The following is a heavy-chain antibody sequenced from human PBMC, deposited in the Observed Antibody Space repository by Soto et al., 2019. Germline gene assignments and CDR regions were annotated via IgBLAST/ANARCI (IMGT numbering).Heavy chain of an antibody. V-gene: IGHV3-30*03. CDR3: AATVPYYFDY. CDR2: ISYDGSNK. J-gene: IGHJ4*02. D-gene: IGHD4-17*01. CDR1: GFTFSSYG. Sequence: QVQLVESGGGVVQPGRSLRLSCAASGFTFSSYGMHWVRQAPGKGLEWVAVISYDGSNKYYADSVKGRFTISRDNSKNTLYLQMNRLRAEDTAVDYCAATVPYYFDYWGQGTLVTVSS.